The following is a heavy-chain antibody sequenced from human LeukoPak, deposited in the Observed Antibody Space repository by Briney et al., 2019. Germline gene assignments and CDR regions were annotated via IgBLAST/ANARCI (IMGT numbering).Heavy chain of an antibody. V-gene: IGHV4-34*01. CDR1: GGSFSGYY. CDR2: INHSGST. D-gene: IGHD3-3*01. J-gene: IGHJ4*02. CDR3: ARGLDFWSGYHFDY. Sequence: SETLSLTCAVYGGSFSGYYWSWIRQPPGKGLEWIGEINHSGSTNYNPSLKSRVTISVDTSKNQFSLKLSSVTAADTAVYYCARGLDFWSGYHFDYWGQGTLVPVSS.